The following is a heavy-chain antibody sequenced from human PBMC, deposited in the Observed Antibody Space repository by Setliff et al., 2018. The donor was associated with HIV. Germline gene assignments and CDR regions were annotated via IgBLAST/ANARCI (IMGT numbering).Heavy chain of an antibody. J-gene: IGHJ3*02. CDR3: ASQQDIPPAIVPFDI. D-gene: IGHD2-2*01. Sequence: ASVKVSCKASGYTFTGYYMHWVRQAPGQGLEWMGRINPNSGGTNYAQKFQGRVTMTRDTSISTAYMELSRLRSDDTAVYYCASQQDIPPAIVPFDIWGQGTMVTVSS. V-gene: IGHV1-2*06. CDR2: INPNSGGT. CDR1: GYTFTGYY.